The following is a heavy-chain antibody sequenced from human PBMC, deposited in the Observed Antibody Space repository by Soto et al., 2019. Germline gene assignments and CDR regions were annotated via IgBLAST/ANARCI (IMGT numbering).Heavy chain of an antibody. CDR1: GGSISSYY. J-gene: IGHJ6*02. CDR2: IYYSGST. V-gene: IGHV4-59*01. D-gene: IGHD2-15*01. Sequence: QVQLQESGPGLVKPSETLSLTCTVSGGSISSYYWSWIRQPPGKGLEWIGYIYYSGSTNYNPSLKSRVPTSVDTSKNQFSLKLSSVTAADTAVYYCARGRCSGGSCYSWDYYYYYGMDVWGQGTTVTVSS. CDR3: ARGRCSGGSCYSWDYYYYYGMDV.